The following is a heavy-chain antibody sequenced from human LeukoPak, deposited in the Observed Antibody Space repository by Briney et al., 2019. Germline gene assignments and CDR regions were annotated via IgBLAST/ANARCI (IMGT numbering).Heavy chain of an antibody. CDR1: GGSISSSNDY. V-gene: IGHV4-39*01. J-gene: IGHJ3*02. CDR3: ARVHRTGWVVDAFDI. Sequence: PSETLPLTCIVSGGSISSSNDYWGWIRQPPGKGLEWIGSIYYSGTTFYNPSLKSRVTISVDTSKSQFSLKLSSVTAADTAVYYCARVHRTGWVVDAFDIWGQGTMVTVSS. CDR2: IYYSGTT. D-gene: IGHD3/OR15-3a*01.